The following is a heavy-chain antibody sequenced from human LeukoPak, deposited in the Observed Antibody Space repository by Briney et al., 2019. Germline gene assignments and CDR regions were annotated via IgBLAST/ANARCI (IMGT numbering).Heavy chain of an antibody. D-gene: IGHD3-10*02. CDR1: GFIISSYG. J-gene: IGHJ6*04. CDR2: ITGSGGTT. V-gene: IGHV3-23*01. Sequence: GGSLRLSCAASGFIISSYGMSWVRQPPGKGLEWVSLITGSGGTTYYADTVKGRFTISRDNSKNTLFLQMNSLRAEDTAVYYCAELGITMIGGVWGKGTTVTISS. CDR3: AELGITMIGGV.